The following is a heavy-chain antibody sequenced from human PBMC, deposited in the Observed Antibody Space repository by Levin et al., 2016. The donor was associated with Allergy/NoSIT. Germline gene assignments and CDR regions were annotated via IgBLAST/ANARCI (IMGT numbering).Heavy chain of an antibody. CDR1: GGSINSQF. CDR2: IYSSGTT. D-gene: IGHD2-21*02. CDR3: ARNPGGDRTQGV. Sequence: SETLSLTCTVSGGSINSQFWSWIRQPPGKGLEWIGYIYSSGTTNYNPSLKSRVTISVDTSNNQFSLKLISVTAADTAIYYCARNPGGDRTQGVWGQGTPVLVS. V-gene: IGHV4-59*11. J-gene: IGHJ6*02.